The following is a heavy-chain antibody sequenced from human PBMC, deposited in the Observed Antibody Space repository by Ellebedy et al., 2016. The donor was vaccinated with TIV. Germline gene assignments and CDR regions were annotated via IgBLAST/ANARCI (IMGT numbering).Heavy chain of an antibody. CDR1: GGTFSSYA. J-gene: IGHJ6*02. V-gene: IGHV1-69*13. Sequence: SVKVSXXASGGTFSSYAISWVRQAPGQGLEWMGGIIPIFGTANYAQKFQGRVTITADESTSTAYMELSSLRSEDTAVYYCASRDTAMAFYYYGMDVWGQGTTVTVSS. CDR3: ASRDTAMAFYYYGMDV. D-gene: IGHD5-18*01. CDR2: IIPIFGTA.